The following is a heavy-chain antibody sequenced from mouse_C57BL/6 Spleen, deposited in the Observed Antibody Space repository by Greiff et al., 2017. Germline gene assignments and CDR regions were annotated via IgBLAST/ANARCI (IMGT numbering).Heavy chain of an antibody. J-gene: IGHJ4*01. CDR1: GFSFNTYA. V-gene: IGHV10-1*01. D-gene: IGHD3-3*01. CDR2: IRSKSNNYAT. CDR3: VRDGPRGYYAMDY. Sequence: EVQLVESGGGLVQPKGSLKLSCAASGFSFNTYAMNWVRQAPGKGLEWVARIRSKSNNYATYYADSVKDRFTISRDDSESMLYLQMNNLKTEDTAMYYCVRDGPRGYYAMDYWGQGTSVTVSS.